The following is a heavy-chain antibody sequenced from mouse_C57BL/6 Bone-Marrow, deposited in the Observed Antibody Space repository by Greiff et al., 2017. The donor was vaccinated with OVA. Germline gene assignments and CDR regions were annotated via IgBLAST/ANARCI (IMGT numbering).Heavy chain of an antibody. CDR2: IWWDDDK. D-gene: IGHD2-1*01. J-gene: IGHJ3*01. CDR1: GFSLSTFGMG. CDR3: EGGYYGNYGAWFAY. Sequence: QVTLKESGPGILQPSQTLSLTCSFSGFSLSTFGMGVGWIRQPSGKGLEWLAHIWWDDDKYYNPALKSRLTISKDTSKNQVFLKIANVDTADTATYYCEGGYYGNYGAWFAYWGQGTLVTVSA. V-gene: IGHV8-8*01.